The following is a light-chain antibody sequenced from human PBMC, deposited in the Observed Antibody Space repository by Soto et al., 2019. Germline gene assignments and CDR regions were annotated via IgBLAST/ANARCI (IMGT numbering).Light chain of an antibody. V-gene: IGLV2-23*01. Sequence: QSALTQPASVSGSPGQSITISCTGTSSDVGGYNLVSWYQQHSGKAPKLMIYEGSKRPSGVSNRFSGSKSGNTASLTISGLQAEDEADYYCCPYAGSSPYVFGTGTKVTVL. CDR1: SSDVGGYNL. J-gene: IGLJ1*01. CDR3: CPYAGSSPYV. CDR2: EGS.